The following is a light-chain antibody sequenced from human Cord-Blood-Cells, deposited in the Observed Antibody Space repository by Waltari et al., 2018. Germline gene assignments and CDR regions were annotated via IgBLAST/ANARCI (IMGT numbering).Light chain of an antibody. CDR2: YDS. J-gene: IGLJ2*01. V-gene: IGLV3-21*04. CDR3: QVWDSSSDHLV. Sequence: SYVLTQPPSVSVAPGKTARITCGGNNIGSKSVHWYQQKPGQAPVLVIYYDSDRPSGIPERFSGSNSGNTATLTINRVEAGDEADYYCQVWDSSSDHLVFGGGTKLTVL. CDR1: NIGSKS.